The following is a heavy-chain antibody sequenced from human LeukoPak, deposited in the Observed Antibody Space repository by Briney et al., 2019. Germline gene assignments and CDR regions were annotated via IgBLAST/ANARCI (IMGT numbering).Heavy chain of an antibody. CDR2: IYYSGNT. V-gene: IGHV4-39*07. CDR1: GDSISSSSSY. CDR3: ARGRYYFDY. Sequence: SETLSLTCTVSGDSISSSSSYWGWIRQPPGEGLEWIGSIYYSGNTYYNPSLKSRVTISVDTSKTQFSLKLSSVTAADTAVYYCARGRYYFDYWGQGTLVTVSS. J-gene: IGHJ4*02.